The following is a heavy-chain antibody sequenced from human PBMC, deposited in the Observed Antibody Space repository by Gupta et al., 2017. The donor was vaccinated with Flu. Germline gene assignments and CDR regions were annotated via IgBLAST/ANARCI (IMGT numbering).Heavy chain of an antibody. CDR2: MYSGGST. J-gene: IGHJ4*02. V-gene: IGHV3-53*01. Sequence: ASGLTVSSNYMICVRQAPGKGVEWVSLMYSGGSTYYADSVKRRFTSSRDNTKNTLYVQMNSLRPEDTAVDYCARVPPIVDGGQGTMVTVSS. CDR1: GLTVSSNY. CDR3: ARVPPIVD. D-gene: IGHD2-21*01.